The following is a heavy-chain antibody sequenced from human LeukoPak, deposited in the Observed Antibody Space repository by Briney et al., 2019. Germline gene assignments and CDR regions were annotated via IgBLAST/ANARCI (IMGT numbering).Heavy chain of an antibody. CDR1: GFTVSNYY. CDR2: IYTDDRT. J-gene: IGHJ4*01. CDR3: ATAGMSSVEY. Sequence: GGSLRLSCAASGFTVSNYYMSWVRQAPGKGLEWVSDIYTDDRTYYADSVKGRFTISRDDSKNMLFLQMDSLRVEDTAVYYCATAGMSSVEYWGHGTLVTVPS. V-gene: IGHV3-53*01. D-gene: IGHD5/OR15-5a*01.